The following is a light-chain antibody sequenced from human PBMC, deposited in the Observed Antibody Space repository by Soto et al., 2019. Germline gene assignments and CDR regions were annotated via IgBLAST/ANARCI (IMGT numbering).Light chain of an antibody. CDR2: WSS. J-gene: IGKJ4*01. CDR1: QILLYSSNNKNY. Sequence: IVMAQSPDSLAVSLGERATIDCRSSQILLYSSNNKNYLAWYQQKPGQPPTLLIYWSSTRESGVPDRFSGSGSGTDFTLTISSLQAEDVAVYYCQQYYSTPLTFGGGTKVDIK. V-gene: IGKV4-1*01. CDR3: QQYYSTPLT.